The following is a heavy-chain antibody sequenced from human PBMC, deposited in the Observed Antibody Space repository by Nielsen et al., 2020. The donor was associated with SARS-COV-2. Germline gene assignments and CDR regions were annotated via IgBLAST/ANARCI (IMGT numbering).Heavy chain of an antibody. Sequence: GSLRLSCAASGFTFSSYSMNWVRQPPGKGLEWIGSIYYSGSTYYNPSLKSRVTISVDTSKNQFSLKLSSVTAADTAVYYCARRLMLAKYSSSWYKKGYFDYWGQGTLVTVSS. CDR2: IYYSGST. J-gene: IGHJ4*02. CDR3: ARRLMLAKYSSSWYKKGYFDY. CDR1: GFTFSSYSMN. V-gene: IGHV4-39*01. D-gene: IGHD6-13*01.